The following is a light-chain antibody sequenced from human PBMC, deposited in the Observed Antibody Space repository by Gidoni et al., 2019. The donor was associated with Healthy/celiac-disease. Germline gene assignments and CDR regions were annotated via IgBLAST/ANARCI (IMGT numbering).Light chain of an antibody. V-gene: IGKV1-39*01. J-gene: IGKJ2*01. Sequence: DIQMTQSPSSLSASVGDRVTITCRASQSISSYLNCYQQKQGKAPKLLIYAAPSLQSGVPSRVSCSGSGTDFTLSISSLQPEDFATYYCQQSYSTPQTFGQGTKLEIK. CDR2: AAP. CDR3: QQSYSTPQT. CDR1: QSISSY.